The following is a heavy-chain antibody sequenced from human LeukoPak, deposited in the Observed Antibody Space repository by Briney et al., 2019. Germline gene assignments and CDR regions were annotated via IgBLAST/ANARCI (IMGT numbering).Heavy chain of an antibody. CDR2: IKSKTAGGTT. V-gene: IGHV3-15*01. D-gene: IGHD3-22*01. J-gene: IGHJ4*02. Sequence: GGSLRLSCVASGFTFSNAWMSWVRQAPGKGLEWVGHIKSKTAGGTTDYAAPVKGRFSISRDDSKDTLYLQMNSLEADDTAVYYCTKYDTSVNFDYWGQGTLVTVSS. CDR1: GFTFSNAW. CDR3: TKYDTSVNFDY.